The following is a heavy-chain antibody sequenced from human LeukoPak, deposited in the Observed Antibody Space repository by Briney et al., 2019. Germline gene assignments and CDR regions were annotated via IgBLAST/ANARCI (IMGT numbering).Heavy chain of an antibody. D-gene: IGHD6-25*01. CDR1: GFTFSSHA. V-gene: IGHV3-23*01. Sequence: GGSLRLSCAASGFTFSSHAMSWVRQAPGKGLDWVSAISGSGGSTYYADSVKGRFTISRDNSKNTLYLQMNSLRAEDTAVYYCATRRRHDGFDIWGQGTMVTVSS. CDR2: ISGSGGST. CDR3: ATRRRHDGFDI. J-gene: IGHJ3*02.